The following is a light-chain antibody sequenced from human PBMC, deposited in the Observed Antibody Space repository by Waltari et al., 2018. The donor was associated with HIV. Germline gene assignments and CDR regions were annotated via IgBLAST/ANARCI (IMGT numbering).Light chain of an antibody. J-gene: IGKJ1*01. CDR2: WAS. Sequence: DIVMTQSPDSLVVSLGERATINCKSSQSVLYSSNNKNYLAWYQQKPGQPPKLLIYWASTRESGVPDRFSGTGSGTDFTLTISRLEPEDFALYYCQQYGSLQWMFGQGTKVEIK. V-gene: IGKV4-1*01. CDR1: QSVLYSSNNKNY. CDR3: QQYGSLQWM.